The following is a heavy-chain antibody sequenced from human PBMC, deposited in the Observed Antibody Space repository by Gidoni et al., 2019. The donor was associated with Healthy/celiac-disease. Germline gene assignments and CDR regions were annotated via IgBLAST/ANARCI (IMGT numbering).Heavy chain of an antibody. V-gene: IGHV1-8*01. CDR1: GYTFTSYD. J-gene: IGHJ4*02. CDR2: MNPNRGNT. CDR3: ARGFPPAGLSGSSD. Sequence: VQSGAEVKKPGASVKLSCKASGYTFTSYDINWVRQATGQGLEWMGWMNPNRGNTGYAQKFQGRVTMTRHTSIRTAYMELSSLRSEDTAVYYCARGFPPAGLSGSSDWGQGTLVTVSS. D-gene: IGHD1-26*01.